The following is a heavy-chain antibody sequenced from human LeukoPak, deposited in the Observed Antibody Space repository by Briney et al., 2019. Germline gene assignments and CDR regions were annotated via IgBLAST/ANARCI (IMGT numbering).Heavy chain of an antibody. CDR3: ARGISRSLPPFLVRAFDI. Sequence: PSQTLSLTCTVSGGSISSGGYYWSWIRQPPGKGLEWIGYIYHSGSTYYNPSLKSRVTISVDRSKNQFSLKLSSVTAADTAVYYCARGISRSLPPFLVRAFDIWGQGTMVTVSS. J-gene: IGHJ3*02. CDR2: IYHSGST. CDR1: GGSISSGGYY. V-gene: IGHV4-30-2*01. D-gene: IGHD3-9*01.